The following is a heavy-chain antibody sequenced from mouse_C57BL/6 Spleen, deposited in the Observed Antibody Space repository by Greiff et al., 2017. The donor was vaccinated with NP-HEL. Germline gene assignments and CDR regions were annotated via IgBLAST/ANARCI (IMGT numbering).Heavy chain of an antibody. CDR3: TREGDSNYPAWFAY. CDR2: ISSGGDYI. V-gene: IGHV5-9-1*02. CDR1: GFTFSSYA. J-gene: IGHJ3*01. Sequence: DVMLVESGEGLVKPGGSLKLSCAASGFTFSSYAMSWVRQTPEKRLEWVAYISSGGDYIYYADTVKGRFTISRDNARNTLYLQMSSLKSEDTAMYYCTREGDSNYPAWFAYWGQGTLVTVSA. D-gene: IGHD2-5*01.